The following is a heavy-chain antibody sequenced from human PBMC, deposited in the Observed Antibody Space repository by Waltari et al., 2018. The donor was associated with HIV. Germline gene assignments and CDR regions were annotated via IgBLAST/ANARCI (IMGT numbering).Heavy chain of an antibody. Sequence: EVQLVESGGGLVQPGGSLRLSCAASGFTFRTFWMPWVRQTPGKGLVWVSGINSDGSSTTYADSVKGRFTISRDNPKNTLYLQMSSLRAEDTAVYFCARGRYYGMDVWGQGTTVTVSS. CDR1: GFTFRTFW. J-gene: IGHJ6*02. CDR2: INSDGSST. V-gene: IGHV3-74*01. CDR3: ARGRYYGMDV.